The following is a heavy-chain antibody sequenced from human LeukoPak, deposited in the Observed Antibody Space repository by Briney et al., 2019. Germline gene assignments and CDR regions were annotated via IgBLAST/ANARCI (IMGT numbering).Heavy chain of an antibody. CDR2: ISSNGGST. CDR1: GFTFSSYA. D-gene: IGHD6-19*01. CDR3: ARDLEEVAVDGFDY. J-gene: IGHJ4*02. Sequence: PGGSLRLSCSASGFTFSSYAMHWVRQAPGKGLEYVSAISSNGGSTYYADSVKGRFTISRDNSKNTLYLQMNSLRAEDTAVYYCARDLEEVAVDGFDYWGQGTLVTVSS. V-gene: IGHV3-64*04.